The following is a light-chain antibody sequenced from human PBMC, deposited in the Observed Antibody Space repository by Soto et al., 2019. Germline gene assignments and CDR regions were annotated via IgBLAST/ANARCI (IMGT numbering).Light chain of an antibody. CDR2: DAS. Sequence: AIQLTQSPSSLSASVGDRVTITCRASQGISSALAWFQQTPGKPPKLLIYDASSLEIGVPSRFSGSVSVTDLTLTISRLQPEEFATYYCHQFNNYPCTLGPGTKVDI. V-gene: IGKV1D-13*01. CDR3: HQFNNYPCT. CDR1: QGISSA. J-gene: IGKJ3*01.